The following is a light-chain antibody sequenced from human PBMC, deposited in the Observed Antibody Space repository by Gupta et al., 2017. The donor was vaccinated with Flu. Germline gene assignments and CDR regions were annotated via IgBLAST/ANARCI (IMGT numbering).Light chain of an antibody. CDR1: QRLTN. CDR2: GAS. J-gene: IGKJ1*01. CDR3: QQYDRWPWT. V-gene: IGKV3-15*01. Sequence: PVERAALSCRARQRLTNMAWFQQKLGQPPRLLMSGASNRATGVPARFRGSRYGTDFTLTISSLQSEDFAVYYCQQYDRWPWTLGQWTKVEIK.